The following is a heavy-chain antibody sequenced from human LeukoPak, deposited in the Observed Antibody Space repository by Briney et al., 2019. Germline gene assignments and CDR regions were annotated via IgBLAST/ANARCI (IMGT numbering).Heavy chain of an antibody. CDR3: ARVPPRYCSSTSCYTADWDWFDP. CDR1: GYTFTIYD. V-gene: IGHV1-8*03. J-gene: IGHJ5*02. Sequence: ASVKVSCKASGYTFTIYDINWVRQATGQGLEWMGWMNPNSGNTGYAQKFQGRVTITRNTSISTAYMGLSSLRSEDTAVYYCARVPPRYCSSTSCYTADWDWFDPWGQGTLVTVSS. CDR2: MNPNSGNT. D-gene: IGHD2-2*02.